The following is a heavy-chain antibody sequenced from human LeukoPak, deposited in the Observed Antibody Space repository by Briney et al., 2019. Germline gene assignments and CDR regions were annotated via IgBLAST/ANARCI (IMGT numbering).Heavy chain of an antibody. J-gene: IGHJ6*02. CDR3: AKGVVPAASLYYGLDV. V-gene: IGHV3-53*05. D-gene: IGHD2-2*01. Sequence: GGSLRLSCAASGFTVSSNYMSWVRQAPGKGLEWVSVIYSGGSTYYADSVKGRFTISRDNSKNTLYLQMNSLGGEDTALYYCAKGVVPAASLYYGLDVWGQGTTVTVSS. CDR2: IYSGGST. CDR1: GFTVSSNY.